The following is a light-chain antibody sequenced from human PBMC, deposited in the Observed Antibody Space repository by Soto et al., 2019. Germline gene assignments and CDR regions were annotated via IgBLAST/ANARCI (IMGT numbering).Light chain of an antibody. CDR1: QSVSIY. CDR2: DTS. CDR3: QQRSNWPT. J-gene: IGKJ1*01. V-gene: IGKV3-11*01. Sequence: EIVLTQSPATLSLSPGERATLSFRASQSVSIYLAWYQQKPGQAPRLLIYDTSNRATGIPVRFSGSGSGTDFTLTISSLEPEDFAVYYCQQRSNWPTFGQGTKVDIK.